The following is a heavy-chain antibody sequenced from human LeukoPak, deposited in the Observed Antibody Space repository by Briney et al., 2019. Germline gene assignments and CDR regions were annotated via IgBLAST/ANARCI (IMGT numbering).Heavy chain of an antibody. CDR2: IYSGGRT. D-gene: IGHD6-13*01. V-gene: IGHV3-53*01. J-gene: IGHJ6*02. CDR3: AGTSSSSWYDGYYYGMDV. CDR1: GFSVSSNY. Sequence: GGSLRLSCVASGFSVSSNYLSWVRQAPGKGLGWVSVIYSGGRTYYADSVKGRFTISRDNAKNSLYLQMNSLRAEDTAVYYCAGTSSSSWYDGYYYGMDVWGQGTTVTVSS.